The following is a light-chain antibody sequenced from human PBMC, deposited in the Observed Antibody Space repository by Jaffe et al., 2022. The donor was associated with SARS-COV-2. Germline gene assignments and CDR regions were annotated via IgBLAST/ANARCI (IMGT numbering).Light chain of an antibody. CDR3: QQYDSSPPYT. V-gene: IGKV3-20*01. CDR1: QSVSSSY. CDR2: GAS. J-gene: IGKJ1*01. Sequence: EIVLTQSPGTLSLSPGERATLSCRASQSVSSSYLAWYQQKPGQAPRLLIYGASSRATGIPDRFSGSGSGTDFTLTISRLEPEDFAVYYCQQYDSSPPYTFGQGTKVEIK.